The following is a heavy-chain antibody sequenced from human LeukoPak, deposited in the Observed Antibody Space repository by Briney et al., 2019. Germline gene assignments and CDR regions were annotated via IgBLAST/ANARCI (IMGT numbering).Heavy chain of an antibody. CDR3: ARYSYDSSGSSFFFDY. CDR1: GYSISGGYY. D-gene: IGHD3-22*01. V-gene: IGHV4-38-2*02. CDR2: IYYSGST. Sequence: SETLSLTCTVSGYSISGGYYWGWIRQPPGKGLEWIASIYYSGSTYFNPSLRSRVTISVDTSKNQFSLRLTSVTAADTAVYYCARYSYDSSGSSFFFDYWGRGALVTVSS. J-gene: IGHJ4*02.